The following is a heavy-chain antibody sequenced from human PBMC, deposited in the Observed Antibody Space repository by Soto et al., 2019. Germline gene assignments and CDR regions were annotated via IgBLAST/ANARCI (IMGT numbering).Heavy chain of an antibody. D-gene: IGHD5-18*01. CDR2: INPNSGGT. CDR1: GYTFTAYN. CDR3: ARDRIQLWLHYYYGMDV. Sequence: SVKVSCQASGYTFTAYNMHWVRQAPVQGLEWMGWINPNSGGTNYAQKFQGRVTMTRDTSISTAYMELSRLRSDDTAVYFCARDRIQLWLHYYYGMDVWGQGTTVTVSS. J-gene: IGHJ6*02. V-gene: IGHV1-2*02.